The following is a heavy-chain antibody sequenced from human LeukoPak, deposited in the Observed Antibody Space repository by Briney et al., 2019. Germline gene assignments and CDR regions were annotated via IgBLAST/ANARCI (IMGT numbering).Heavy chain of an antibody. J-gene: IGHJ4*02. CDR3: ARDRGTSCVDY. D-gene: IGHD2-2*01. V-gene: IGHV1-2*02. CDR2: VNPNSGDT. Sequence: ASLKVSCKASGYTFTGNYMHWVRQAPGQGLEWMGWVNPNSGDTNYAQKFQGRVTMTRDTSISTAYMELTRLTSDDTAMYYCARDRGTSCVDYWGQGTLVTVSS. CDR1: GYTFTGNY.